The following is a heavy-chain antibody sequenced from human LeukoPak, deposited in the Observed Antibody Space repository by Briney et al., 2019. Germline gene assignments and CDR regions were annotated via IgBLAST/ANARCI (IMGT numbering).Heavy chain of an antibody. CDR3: ASQHYDSPMGVIDAFDI. CDR1: GGSISSGSYY. CDR2: IYTSGST. D-gene: IGHD3-22*01. J-gene: IGHJ3*02. Sequence: PSETLSLTCTVSGGSISSGSYYWSWIRQPAGKGLEWIGRIYTSGSTNYNPSLKSRVTISVDTSKNQFSLKLSSVTAADTAVYYCASQHYDSPMGVIDAFDIWGQGTMVTVSS. V-gene: IGHV4-61*02.